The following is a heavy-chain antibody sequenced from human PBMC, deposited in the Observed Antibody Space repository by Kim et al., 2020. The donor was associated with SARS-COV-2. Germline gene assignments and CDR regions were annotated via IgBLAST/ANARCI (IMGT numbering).Heavy chain of an antibody. D-gene: IGHD4-4*01. Sequence: GGSLRLSCAASGFTFSSYGMHWVRQAPGKGLEWVAVISYDGSNKYYADSVKGRFTISRDNSKNTLYLQMNSLRAEDTAVYYCAKVHHTTVTTPVDYYYYSDMDVWGKWTTVTVSS. V-gene: IGHV3-30*18. CDR3: AKVHHTTVTTPVDYYYYSDMDV. CDR1: GFTFSSYG. J-gene: IGHJ6*03. CDR2: ISYDGSNK.